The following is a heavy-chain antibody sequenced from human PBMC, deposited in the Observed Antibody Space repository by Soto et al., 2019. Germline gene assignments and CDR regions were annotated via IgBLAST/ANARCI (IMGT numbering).Heavy chain of an antibody. Sequence: PSETLSLTCTVSGGSISSGGYYWSWIRQHPGKGLEWIGYIYYSGSTYYNPSLKSRVTISVDTSKNQFSLKLSSVTAADTAVYYCARDGIVLVPAAKYYYYYGMDVWGQGTTVTVSS. J-gene: IGHJ6*02. V-gene: IGHV4-31*03. CDR1: GGSISSGGYY. D-gene: IGHD2-2*01. CDR3: ARDGIVLVPAAKYYYYYGMDV. CDR2: IYYSGST.